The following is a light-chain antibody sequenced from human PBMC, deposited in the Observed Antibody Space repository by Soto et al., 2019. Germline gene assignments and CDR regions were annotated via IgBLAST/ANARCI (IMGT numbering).Light chain of an antibody. Sequence: EIVVTQSPATLSVSPGERATLSCMASHSVSSNLAWYQQKPGQAPRLLIYGASTRATGIPARFSGSGSGTEFTLTISSLQSADFAVYYCQQYNNWPPITFGQGTRLEIK. CDR3: QQYNNWPPIT. V-gene: IGKV3D-15*01. J-gene: IGKJ5*01. CDR1: HSVSSN. CDR2: GAS.